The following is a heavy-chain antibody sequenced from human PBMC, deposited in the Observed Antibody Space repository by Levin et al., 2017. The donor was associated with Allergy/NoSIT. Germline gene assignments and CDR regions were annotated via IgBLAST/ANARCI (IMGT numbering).Heavy chain of an antibody. CDR3: ARGDTNAYNYGYFHS. D-gene: IGHD2-8*01. CDR2: TYYRSKWYN. J-gene: IGHJ4*02. CDR1: GDSVSSNSAT. Sequence: MASETLSLTCAISGDSVSSNSATWNWIRQSPSRGLEWLGRTYYRSKWYNDYAVSVKSRISINPDTSKNQFSLQLKSVTPEDTAVYFCARGDTNAYNYGYFHSWGQGTLVTVSS. V-gene: IGHV6-1*01.